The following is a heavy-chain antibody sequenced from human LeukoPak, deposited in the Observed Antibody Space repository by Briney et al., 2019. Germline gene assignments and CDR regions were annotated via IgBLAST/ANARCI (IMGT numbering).Heavy chain of an antibody. CDR3: ARASRLIAAADY. V-gene: IGHV1-69*06. J-gene: IGHJ4*02. CDR1: GGTFSSYA. D-gene: IGHD6-13*01. CDR2: IIPIFGTA. Sequence: ASVKVSCKASGGTFSSYAISWVRQAPGQGLEWMGGIIPIFGTANYAQKFQGRVTITADKSTSTAYMELSSLRSEDTAVYYCARASRLIAAADYWGQGTLVTVSS.